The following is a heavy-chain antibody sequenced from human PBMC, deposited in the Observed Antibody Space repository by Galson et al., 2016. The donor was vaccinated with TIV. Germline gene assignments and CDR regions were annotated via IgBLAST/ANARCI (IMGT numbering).Heavy chain of an antibody. Sequence: SLRLSCAASGFTFSAYSMSWVRQAPGKGLEWVGHIRSFFDGGTTEYAAPVKGRFTISRDDAQRTMYLQMNGLKTEDTAVYYCTAANWGFFWADYWGHGTLVTVSS. D-gene: IGHD7-27*01. CDR3: TAANWGFFWADY. CDR2: IRSFFDGGTT. CDR1: GFTFSAYS. V-gene: IGHV3-15*01. J-gene: IGHJ4*01.